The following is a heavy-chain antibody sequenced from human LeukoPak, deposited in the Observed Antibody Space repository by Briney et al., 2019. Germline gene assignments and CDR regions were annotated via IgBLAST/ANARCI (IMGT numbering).Heavy chain of an antibody. D-gene: IGHD5-12*01. J-gene: IGHJ4*02. Sequence: SVKVSCKASGYTFTSYAISWVRQAPGQGLEWMGRIIPIFGTANYAQKFQGRVTITTDESTSTAYMELSSLRSEDTAVYYCALRGYSGYEFDYWGQGTLVTVSS. V-gene: IGHV1-69*05. CDR2: IIPIFGTA. CDR3: ALRGYSGYEFDY. CDR1: GYTFTSYA.